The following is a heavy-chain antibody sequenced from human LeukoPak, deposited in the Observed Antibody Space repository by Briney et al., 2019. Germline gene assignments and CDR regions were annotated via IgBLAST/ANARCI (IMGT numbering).Heavy chain of an antibody. V-gene: IGHV1-18*01. J-gene: IGHJ4*02. D-gene: IGHD2-2*01. CDR1: GYTFTSYG. CDR3: ARSGYCSSTSCYSLWFHRARTFDY. CDR2: ISAYNGNT. Sequence: ASVKVSCKASGYTFTSYGISWVRQAPGQGLEWMGWISAYNGNTNYAQKLQGRVTMTTDTSTSTAYMELRSLRSDDTAVYYCARSGYCSSTSCYSLWFHRARTFDYWGQGTLVTVSS.